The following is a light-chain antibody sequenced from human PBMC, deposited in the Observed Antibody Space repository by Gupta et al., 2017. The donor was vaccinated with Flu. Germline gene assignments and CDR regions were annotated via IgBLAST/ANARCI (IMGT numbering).Light chain of an antibody. CDR3: RSYTLTRTSIIAWV. V-gene: IGLV2-14*01. Sequence: QSALTQPASVSGSPGQSITISCPGTISDVRGYNRVPWYQQHPGKAPKLIIYEVNSRPSGGSNRFSGSKAGNTASLTISGLQADDEADYYCRSYTLTRTSIIAWVFGGGTKLTVL. J-gene: IGLJ3*02. CDR1: ISDVRGYNR. CDR2: EVN.